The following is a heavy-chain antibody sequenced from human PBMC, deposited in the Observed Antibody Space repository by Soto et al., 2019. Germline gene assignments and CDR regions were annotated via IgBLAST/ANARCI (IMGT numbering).Heavy chain of an antibody. D-gene: IGHD3-22*01. CDR2: ISYDGSNK. CDR3: ARDSPQSGYYDSSGYYFYWYFDL. Sequence: GGSLRLSCAASGFTFSSYAMHWVRQAPGKGLEWVAVISYDGSNKYYADSVKGRFTISRDNSKNTLYLQMNSLRAEDTAVYYCARDSPQSGYYDSSGYYFYWYFDLWGRGTLVTVSS. V-gene: IGHV3-30-3*01. CDR1: GFTFSSYA. J-gene: IGHJ2*01.